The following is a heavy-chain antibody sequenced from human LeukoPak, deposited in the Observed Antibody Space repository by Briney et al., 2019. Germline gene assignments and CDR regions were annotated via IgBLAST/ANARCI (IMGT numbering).Heavy chain of an antibody. J-gene: IGHJ4*02. V-gene: IGHV7-4-1*02. CDR2: INTNTGNP. CDR1: GYTFTGYY. Sequence: ASVKVSCKASGYTFTGYYMHWVRQAPGQGLEWMGWINTNTGNPTYAQGFTGRFVFSLDTSVSTAYLQISSLKAEDTAVYYCARGGGLYRYCSSTSCFDSWGQGTLVTVSS. D-gene: IGHD2-2*01. CDR3: ARGGGLYRYCSSTSCFDS.